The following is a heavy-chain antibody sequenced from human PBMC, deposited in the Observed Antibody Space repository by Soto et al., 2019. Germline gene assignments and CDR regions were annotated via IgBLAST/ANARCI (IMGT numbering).Heavy chain of an antibody. Sequence: QVQLVQSGAEVKKPGASVKVSCKASGYTFTSYDINWVRQAAGQGLEWLGWMNPSSGNKAYAQNFQGRVNMTRNTSISTAYWELTSLTSEDTAAYYCARGGVSRGAFDIWGRGTLVTVTS. CDR2: MNPSSGNK. CDR1: GYTFTSYD. J-gene: IGHJ3*02. CDR3: ARGGVSRGAFDI. V-gene: IGHV1-8*01. D-gene: IGHD3-10*01.